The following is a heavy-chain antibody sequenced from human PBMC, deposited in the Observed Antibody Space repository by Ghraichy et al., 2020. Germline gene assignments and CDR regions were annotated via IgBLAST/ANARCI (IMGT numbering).Heavy chain of an antibody. CDR2: INHSGST. CDR1: GGSFSGYY. V-gene: IGHV4-34*01. Sequence: SETLSLTCAVYGGSFSGYYWSWIRQPPGKGLEWIGEINHSGSTNYNPSLKSRVTISVDTSKNQFSLKLSSVTAADTAVYYCACRGYSTWFDPWGQGTLVTVSS. J-gene: IGHJ5*02. CDR3: ACRGYSTWFDP. D-gene: IGHD5-12*01.